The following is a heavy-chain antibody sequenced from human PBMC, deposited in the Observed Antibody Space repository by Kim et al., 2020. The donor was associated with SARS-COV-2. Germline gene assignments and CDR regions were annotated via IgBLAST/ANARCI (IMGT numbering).Heavy chain of an antibody. V-gene: IGHV3-23*01. J-gene: IGHJ4*02. CDR3: AKMRRERGYSYGSFLTATTFDY. D-gene: IGHD5-18*01. Sequence: GGSLRLSCAASGFTFSSYAMSWVRQAPGKGLEWVSAISGSGGSTYYADSVKGRFTISRDNSKNTLYLQMNSLRAEDTAVYYCAKMRRERGYSYGSFLTATTFDYWGQGTLVTVSS. CDR2: ISGSGGST. CDR1: GFTFSSYA.